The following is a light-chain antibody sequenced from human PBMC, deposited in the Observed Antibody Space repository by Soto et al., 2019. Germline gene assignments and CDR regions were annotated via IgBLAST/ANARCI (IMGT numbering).Light chain of an antibody. Sequence: DGVRSQSTDYLAVSLGERATLDCKSSQTVLNSSNNKTYLAWYRQRPGQPPTLLINWASTRQSGVPARSRGSGSGTEFTLTITDLQAEDLAVYYCQQFHTIPWTFGQGTMVAIK. CDR1: QTVLNSSNNKTY. J-gene: IGKJ1*01. V-gene: IGKV4-1*01. CDR2: WAS. CDR3: QQFHTIPWT.